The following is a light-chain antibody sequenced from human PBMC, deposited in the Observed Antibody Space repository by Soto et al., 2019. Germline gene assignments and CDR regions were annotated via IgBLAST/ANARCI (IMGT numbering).Light chain of an antibody. V-gene: IGKV1-5*03. J-gene: IGKJ1*01. CDR1: QFIDSW. CDR3: QQYNGT. CDR2: KAS. Sequence: DIQMTQSPSTLSASVGDRLTITCRASQFIDSWLAWYQQKPGKAPKLLIYKASSLQSGVPSRFSGSGSGTEFTFTINSLQPDDFATYYCQQYNGTFGQGTKLDI.